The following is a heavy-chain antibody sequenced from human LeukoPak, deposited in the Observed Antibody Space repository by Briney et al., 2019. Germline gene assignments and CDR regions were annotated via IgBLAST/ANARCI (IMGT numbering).Heavy chain of an antibody. D-gene: IGHD3-22*01. CDR1: GYSFNTYY. J-gene: IGHJ4*02. V-gene: IGHV1-46*02. CDR2: LNPSSGHT. CDR3: ARESESSFQGLSGY. Sequence: ASVKVSCKASGYSFNTYYMHWVRQAPGQGLEWMGILNPSSGHTSSAQKFQDRVTMTRDTSTSTVYMELSSLRSEDTAVYYCARESESSFQGLSGYWGQGTLVTVSS.